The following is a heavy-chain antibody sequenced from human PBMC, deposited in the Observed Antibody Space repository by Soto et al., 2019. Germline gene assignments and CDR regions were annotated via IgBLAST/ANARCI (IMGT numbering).Heavy chain of an antibody. CDR1: GYTFINYY. CDR3: ARDVGSGGILAGFYPTFDS. D-gene: IGHD3-9*01. J-gene: IGHJ4*02. CDR2: IDPSGGIT. V-gene: IGHV1-46*01. Sequence: QVQLVQSGAEVKKPGAPVKVSCMASGYTFINYYIHWVRQAPGQGLEWMGVIDPSGGITGFAENFRGRVTMNRDTSTNKVYMELNYLRTEDTAVYDYARDVGSGGILAGFYPTFDSWGQGTPVIVSA.